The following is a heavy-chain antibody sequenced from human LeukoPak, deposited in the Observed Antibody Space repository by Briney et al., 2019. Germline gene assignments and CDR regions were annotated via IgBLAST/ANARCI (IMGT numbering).Heavy chain of an antibody. V-gene: IGHV3-48*04. J-gene: IGHJ6*02. D-gene: IGHD3-9*01. CDR2: ISSSSSTI. CDR1: GFTFSSYS. Sequence: GGSLRLSCAASGFTFSSYSMNWVRQAPGKGLEWVSYISSSSSTIYYADSVKGRFTISRDNAKNSLYLQMNSLRAEDTALYYCAKDISQRDTLTGYYEDYYYYGMDVWGQGTTVTVSS. CDR3: AKDISQRDTLTGYYEDYYYYGMDV.